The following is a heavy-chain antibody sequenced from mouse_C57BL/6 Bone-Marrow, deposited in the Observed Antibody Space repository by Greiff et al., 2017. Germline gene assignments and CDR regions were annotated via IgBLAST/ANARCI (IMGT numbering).Heavy chain of an antibody. D-gene: IGHD2-2*01. CDR1: GYSFTGYY. Sequence: EVQLQQPGPELVKPGASVKISCKASGYSFTGYYMNWVKQSPEKSLEWIGEINPSTGGTTYNQKFKAKATLTVDKSSSTAYMQLKSLTSEDSAVYYCARCGYYWYFDVWGKGTTVTVSS. J-gene: IGHJ1*03. CDR2: INPSTGGT. CDR3: ARCGYYWYFDV. V-gene: IGHV1-42*01.